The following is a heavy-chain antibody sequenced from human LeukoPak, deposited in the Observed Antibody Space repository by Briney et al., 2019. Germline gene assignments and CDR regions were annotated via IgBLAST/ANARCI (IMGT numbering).Heavy chain of an antibody. CDR2: IRYDGSNK. J-gene: IGHJ4*02. D-gene: IGHD2-15*01. V-gene: IGHV3-30*02. CDR1: GFTFSIYG. CDR3: AKDLGSPYYFDY. Sequence: GGSLRLSCAASGFTFSIYGMHWVRQAPGKGLEWVAFIRYDGSNKYSADSVKGRFTISRDNSKNTLYLQMNSLRADDTAVYYCAKDLGSPYYFDYWGQGTLVTVSS.